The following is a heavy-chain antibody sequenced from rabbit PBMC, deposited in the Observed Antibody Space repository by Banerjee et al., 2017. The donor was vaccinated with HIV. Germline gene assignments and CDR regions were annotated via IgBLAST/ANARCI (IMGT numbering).Heavy chain of an antibody. D-gene: IGHD4-2*01. CDR1: GFSFSSSYY. J-gene: IGHJ4*01. Sequence: QEQLVESGGDLVQPEGSLTLTCTASGFSFSSSYYMYWVRQAPGKGLEWIAYINSVSSDVTDYANWAKGRFAISKTSSTAVTLQMTSLTASDTATYFCARRVDYNSYDAGGFNLWGPGTLVTVS. CDR2: INSVSSDVT. CDR3: ARRVDYNSYDAGGFNL. V-gene: IGHV1S45*01.